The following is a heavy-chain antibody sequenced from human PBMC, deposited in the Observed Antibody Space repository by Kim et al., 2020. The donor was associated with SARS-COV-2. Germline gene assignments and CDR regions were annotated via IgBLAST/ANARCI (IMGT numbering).Heavy chain of an antibody. J-gene: IGHJ4*03. CDR2: IYYRGST. V-gene: IGHV4-59*13. Sequence: SETLSLTCTVSGGSISSYYWSWIRQPPGKGLEWIGYIYYRGSTNYNPSLKSRGTISVDTSKNQFSLKLSSVTAADTAVYYCARQNSGGYEFWSGYQYYFDDWGPGTLVSVSS. CDR1: GGSISSYY. CDR3: ARQNSGGYEFWSGYQYYFDD. D-gene: IGHD3-3*01.